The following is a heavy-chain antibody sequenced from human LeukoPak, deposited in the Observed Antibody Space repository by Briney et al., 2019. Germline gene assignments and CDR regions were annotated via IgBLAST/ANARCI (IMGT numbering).Heavy chain of an antibody. CDR2: IIPILGIA. V-gene: IGHV1-69*04. D-gene: IGHD3-9*01. CDR1: GGTFSSYA. CDR3: ARVKNDILTGYSIYYFDY. Sequence: ASVKVSCKASGGTFSSYAISWVRQAPGQGLEWMGRIIPILGIANYAQKFQGRVTITADKSTSTAYMELSSLRSEDTAVYYCARVKNDILTGYSIYYFDYWGQGTLVTVSS. J-gene: IGHJ4*02.